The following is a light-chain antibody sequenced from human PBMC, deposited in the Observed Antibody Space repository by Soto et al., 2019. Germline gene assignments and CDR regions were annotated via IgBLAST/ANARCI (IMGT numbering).Light chain of an antibody. CDR3: CSYAGSSAYV. Sequence: QSALTQPASVSGSPGQSITISCTGTSSDVGSYNLVSWYQQHPGKAPKLMIYEGSKRPSGVSNRFSGSKSGNTASLTISGLQAEDEAHYYCCSYAGSSAYVFGNVTKVTVL. V-gene: IGLV2-23*01. CDR2: EGS. J-gene: IGLJ1*01. CDR1: SSDVGSYNL.